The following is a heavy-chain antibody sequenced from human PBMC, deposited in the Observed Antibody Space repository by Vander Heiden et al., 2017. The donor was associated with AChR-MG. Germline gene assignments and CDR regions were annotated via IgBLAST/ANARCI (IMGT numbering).Heavy chain of an antibody. CDR1: GYGFTSYW. V-gene: IGHV5-51*03. D-gene: IGHD6-6*01. J-gene: IGHJ2*01. CDR3: ARRRSSFHYWYFDL. CDR2: IYPGDSDT. Sequence: EVQRVQSGAEVKKPGASRKISGKGLGYGFTSYWIGWVRQMPGKGLEWMGIIYPGDSDTRYSPSFQGQVTISADKSISTAYLQWSSLKASDTAMYYCARRRSSFHYWYFDLWGRGTLVTVSS.